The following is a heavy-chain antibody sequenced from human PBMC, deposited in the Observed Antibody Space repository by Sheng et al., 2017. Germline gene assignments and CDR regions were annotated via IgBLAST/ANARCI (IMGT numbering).Heavy chain of an antibody. V-gene: IGHV3-15*01. D-gene: IGHD2-15*01. Sequence: EVQLVESGGGLVKPGGSLRLSCAASGFTFRSAWMMWVRQAPGKGLEWVGRIKSKTDGGTTDYAAPVMGSFTISRDDSKNTLYLEMNSLKTADTAVYYCATVNHSHIAFFSYGLDV. CDR3: ATVNHSHIAFFSYGLDV. J-gene: IGHJ6*01. CDR1: GFTFRSAW. CDR2: IKSKTDGGTT.